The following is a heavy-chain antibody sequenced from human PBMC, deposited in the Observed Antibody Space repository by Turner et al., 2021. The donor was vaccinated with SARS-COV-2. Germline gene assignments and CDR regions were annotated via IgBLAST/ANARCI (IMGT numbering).Heavy chain of an antibody. CDR1: GFTFSSYG. V-gene: IGHV3-30*18. Sequence: QVQLVESGGGVVQPGGSSRRSCAASGFTFSSYGMHWVRQAPGKGLEWVAVTSYDGSNKYYADAVKGRFTISRDNSKNTLYLQMNSLRAEDTAVYYCAKQQGLYSNPMYYFDYWGQGTLVTVSS. CDR3: AKQQGLYSNPMYYFDY. CDR2: TSYDGSNK. D-gene: IGHD4-4*01. J-gene: IGHJ4*02.